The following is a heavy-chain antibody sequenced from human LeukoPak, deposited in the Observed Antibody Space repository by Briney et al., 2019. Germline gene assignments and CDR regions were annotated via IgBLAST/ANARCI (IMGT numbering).Heavy chain of an antibody. CDR3: ARMRATGTTDYYYYGMDV. CDR2: MNPNSGNT. J-gene: IGHJ6*02. Sequence: ASVKVSCKASGYTFTSYDIHWVRQATGQGLEWMGWMNPNSGNTGYAQKFQGRVTMTRNTSISTAYMELSSLRSEDTAVYYCARMRATGTTDYYYYGMDVWGQGTTVTVSS. V-gene: IGHV1-8*01. D-gene: IGHD1-7*01. CDR1: GYTFTSYD.